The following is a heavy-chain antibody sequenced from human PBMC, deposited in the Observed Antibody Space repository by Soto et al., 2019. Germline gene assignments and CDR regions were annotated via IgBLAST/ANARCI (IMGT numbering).Heavy chain of an antibody. D-gene: IGHD5-18*01. V-gene: IGHV3-15*01. Sequence: GGSLRLSCTASGFTFSNAWMSWVRQAPGKGLEWIGHIKSKTDGGTTDYAAPVKSRFTISRDDSKNTLYLQMNSLKTEDTAVYYCTTPSRGYSYTHWGQGTLVTVSS. CDR2: IKSKTDGGTT. J-gene: IGHJ4*02. CDR1: GFTFSNAW. CDR3: TTPSRGYSYTH.